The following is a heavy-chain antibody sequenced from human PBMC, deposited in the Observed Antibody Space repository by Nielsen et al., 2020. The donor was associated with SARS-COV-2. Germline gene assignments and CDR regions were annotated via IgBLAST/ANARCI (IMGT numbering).Heavy chain of an antibody. Sequence: GESLKISCAASGFTFSSYDMHWVRQATGKGLEWVSAIGTAGDTYYPGSVKGRFTISRENAKNSLYLQMNSLRAEDTAVYYCARGELLWFGEFDIIYYYYGMDVWGQGTTVTVSS. D-gene: IGHD3-10*01. J-gene: IGHJ6*02. CDR2: IGTAGDT. CDR3: ARGELLWFGEFDIIYYYYGMDV. CDR1: GFTFSSYD. V-gene: IGHV3-13*04.